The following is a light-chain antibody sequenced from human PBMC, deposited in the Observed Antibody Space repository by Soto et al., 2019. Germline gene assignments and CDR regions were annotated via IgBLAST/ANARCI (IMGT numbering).Light chain of an antibody. Sequence: EIVLTHCPGTLSLSAWQGATLSCRASQSVSNNYLAWYQQKPGQAPRLLIYGASNGATGIPARFSGSGSGTDFTLTISSLEPEDSAVYYCQKRSNWLFGPGTKVDIK. V-gene: IGKV3-11*01. CDR2: GAS. CDR1: QSVSNNY. J-gene: IGKJ3*01. CDR3: QKRSNWL.